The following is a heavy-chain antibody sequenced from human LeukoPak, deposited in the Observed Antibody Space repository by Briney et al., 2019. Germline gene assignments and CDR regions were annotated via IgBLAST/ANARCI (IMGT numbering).Heavy chain of an antibody. CDR1: GGSISGSRRY. D-gene: IGHD6-13*01. CDR2: IRYTGST. V-gene: IGHV4-39*01. J-gene: IGHJ5*01. CDR3: TRQLSWASDTGDS. Sequence: SETLSLTCNVSGGSISGSRRYWGWVRQPPGGGLEWIGRIRYTGSTYYNPSLQSRLTISVDKSQNQFSLKLKSVTAADTSVYYCTRQLSWASDTGDSWGQGTLVTVSS.